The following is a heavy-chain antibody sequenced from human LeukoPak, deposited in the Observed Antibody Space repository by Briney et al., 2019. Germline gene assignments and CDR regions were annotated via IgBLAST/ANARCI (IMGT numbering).Heavy chain of an antibody. CDR1: GFTFSDHD. J-gene: IGHJ4*02. D-gene: IGHD1-20*01. CDR3: VTGNRFDF. Sequence: PGGSLRLSCAASGFTFSDHDMDWVRQAPGKGLEWVGRTRNKANSYTTEYAASVKGRLTISRHDSKNSLYLQMNSLKTEDTAVYHCVTGNRFDFWGQGTLVTVSS. CDR2: TRNKANSYTT. V-gene: IGHV3-72*01.